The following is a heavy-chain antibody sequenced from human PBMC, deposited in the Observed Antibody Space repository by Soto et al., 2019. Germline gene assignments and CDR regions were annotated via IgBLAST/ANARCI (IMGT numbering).Heavy chain of an antibody. CDR3: ARGNDYSWGRSYAFDI. Sequence: ASVKVSCKASGYTFTSYGISWVRQAPGQGLEWMGWINPNSGGTNYAQKFQGWVTMTRDTSISTAYMELSRLRSDDTAVYYCARGNDYSWGRSYAFDIWGQGTMVTVSS. CDR1: GYTFTSYG. V-gene: IGHV1-2*04. J-gene: IGHJ3*02. D-gene: IGHD3-16*01. CDR2: INPNSGGT.